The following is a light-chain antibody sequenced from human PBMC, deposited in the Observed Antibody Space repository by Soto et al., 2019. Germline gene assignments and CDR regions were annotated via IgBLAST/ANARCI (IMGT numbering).Light chain of an antibody. CDR3: CSYAGFYTSV. CDR1: SSDVGSYKF. Sequence: QSALTQPRSVSGSPGQSVTISCTGTSSDVGSYKFVSWYQQHPGKAPKFMIYEVSKRPSGVPDRFSGSKSGNTAFLTISGLQAEDEADYYCCSYAGFYTSVFGAGTKVTVL. J-gene: IGLJ1*01. CDR2: EVS. V-gene: IGLV2-11*01.